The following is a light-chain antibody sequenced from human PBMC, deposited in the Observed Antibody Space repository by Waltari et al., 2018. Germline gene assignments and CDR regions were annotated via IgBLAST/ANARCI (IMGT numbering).Light chain of an antibody. Sequence: SYDLTQPPSLSVSPGQTATITCSGHELDKTYTPWYQQKPGQSPVLVLYQDNVRPSGIPERFSGSNSGNTATLTISGTQAMDEADYYCLVWDSSIGVFGSGTKITVL. J-gene: IGLJ1*01. CDR2: QDN. CDR1: ELDKTY. CDR3: LVWDSSIGV. V-gene: IGLV3-1*01.